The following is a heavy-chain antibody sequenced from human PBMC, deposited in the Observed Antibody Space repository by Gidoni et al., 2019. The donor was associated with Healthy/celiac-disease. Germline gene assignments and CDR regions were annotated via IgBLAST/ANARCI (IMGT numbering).Heavy chain of an antibody. CDR1: GGSISSYY. V-gene: IGHV4-59*01. D-gene: IGHD3-22*01. J-gene: IGHJ5*02. CDR2: IYYSGST. CDR3: ARGDSRMFDP. Sequence: QVQLQESGPGLVKPSETLSLTCTVSGGSISSYYWSWIRQPPGKGLEWIGYIYYSGSTNYNPSLKSRVTISVDTSKNQFSLKLDSVIAADTAMYYCARGDSRMFDPWGQGTLVTVSS.